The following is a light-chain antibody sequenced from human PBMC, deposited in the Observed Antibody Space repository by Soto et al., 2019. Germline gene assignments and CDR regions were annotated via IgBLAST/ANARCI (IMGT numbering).Light chain of an antibody. J-gene: IGKJ1*01. Sequence: DIQITQSPSTLSASVGDRVTITCRDSQSISSWLAWYQQKPGKAPKLLIYDASSLESGVPSRFSGSGSGPDFTRTISSLQPDDFATYYCQQYNSYSEAFGQGTKVDIK. CDR2: DAS. CDR1: QSISSW. CDR3: QQYNSYSEA. V-gene: IGKV1-5*01.